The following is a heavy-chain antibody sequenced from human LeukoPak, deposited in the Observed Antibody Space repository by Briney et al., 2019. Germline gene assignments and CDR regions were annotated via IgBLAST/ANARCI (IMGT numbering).Heavy chain of an antibody. V-gene: IGHV7-4-1*02. D-gene: IGHD3-22*01. CDR3: AREDDDYDSAYYFDY. Sequence: ASVKVSCTASGYTFTSYAMNWVRQAPGQGLEWMGWINTNTGNPTYAQGFTGRFVFSLDTSVSTAYLQISGLKAEDTAVYYCAREDDDYDSAYYFDYWGQGTLVTVSS. CDR2: INTNTGNP. CDR1: GYTFTSYA. J-gene: IGHJ4*02.